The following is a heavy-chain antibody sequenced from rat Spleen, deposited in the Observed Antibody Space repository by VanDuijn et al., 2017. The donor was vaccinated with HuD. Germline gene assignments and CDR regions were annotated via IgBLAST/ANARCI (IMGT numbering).Heavy chain of an antibody. D-gene: IGHD1-9*01. V-gene: IGHV5S23*01. CDR3: ARRHYGYTDYFDY. CDR2: ISPSGGGT. CDR1: GFTFNNYD. J-gene: IGHJ2*01. Sequence: EVQLVESGGDLVQPGRSLKLSCEASGFTFNNYDMAWVRQAPTKGLEWVASISPSGGGTWHRDSVKGRFTVSRDNAKSTLSLQMDSLRSEDTATYYCARRHYGYTDYFDYWGQGVMVTVSS.